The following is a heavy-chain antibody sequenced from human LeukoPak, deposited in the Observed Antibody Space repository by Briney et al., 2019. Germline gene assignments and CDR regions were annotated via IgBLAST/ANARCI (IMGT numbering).Heavy chain of an antibody. Sequence: PGGSLRLSCAASGFTFSSYAMHWVRQAPGKGLEWVAVISYDGSNKYYADSVKGRFTISRDNAKNTVYLQMNSLRAEDTAVYYCANGAFRLYYIDVWGKRTTVTVSS. CDR1: GFTFSSYA. CDR3: ANGAFRLYYIDV. V-gene: IGHV3-30-3*01. CDR2: ISYDGSNK. J-gene: IGHJ6*03. D-gene: IGHD2-8*01.